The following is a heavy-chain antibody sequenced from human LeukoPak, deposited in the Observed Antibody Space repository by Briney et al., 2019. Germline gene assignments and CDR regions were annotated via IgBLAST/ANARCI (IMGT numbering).Heavy chain of an antibody. V-gene: IGHV3-15*01. CDR1: GFIFSNAW. J-gene: IGHJ4*02. D-gene: IGHD1-26*01. Sequence: TGGSLRLSCAAFGFIFSNAWMSWARQAPGRGMEWVGRTQSKTDGGTTECATAVKGRFTISRDDSKNMVYLQMSSLTTEDTAVYYCTTYTVGPTTSHFTFWGQGTLFTVS. CDR3: TTYTVGPTTSHFTF. CDR2: TQSKTDGGTT.